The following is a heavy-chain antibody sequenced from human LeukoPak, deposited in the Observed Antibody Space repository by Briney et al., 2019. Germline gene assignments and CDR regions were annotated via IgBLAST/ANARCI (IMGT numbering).Heavy chain of an antibody. CDR2: INHSGST. CDR1: GGSFSGYY. J-gene: IGHJ4*02. CDR3: ARGGMIFDY. D-gene: IGHD3-16*01. V-gene: IGHV4-34*01. Sequence: SETLSLTCAVYGGSFSGYYWSWIRQPPGKGLEWIGEINHSGSTNYNPSLKSRVTISVDTSKNQFSLKLSSVTAADTAVYYCARGGMIFDYWGQGTLVTVFS.